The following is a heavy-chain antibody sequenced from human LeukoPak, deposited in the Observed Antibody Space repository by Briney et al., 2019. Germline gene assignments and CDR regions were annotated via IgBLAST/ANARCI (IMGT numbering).Heavy chain of an antibody. CDR1: X. J-gene: IGHJ4*02. CDR3: XXXXXXXXXXXXXXXXXDY. CDR2: INHSGST. V-gene: IGHV4-34*01. Sequence: XXXXIRQPPGXGLXWIGEINHSGSTNYNPXLKRRVTISVDTSKKXFSLKRSSGTAEDTAVYYCXXXXXXXXXXXXXXXXXDYXXQXXXXTVSS.